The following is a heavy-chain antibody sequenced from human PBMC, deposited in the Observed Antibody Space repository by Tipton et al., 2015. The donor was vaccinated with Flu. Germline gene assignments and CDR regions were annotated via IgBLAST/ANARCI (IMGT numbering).Heavy chain of an antibody. D-gene: IGHD4-11*01. CDR3: AITGPPSNWEKASRNWFDP. CDR2: INHSGST. CDR1: GGSFSGYY. V-gene: IGHV4-34*01. Sequence: TLSLTCAVYGGSFSGYYWSWIRQPPGKGLEWIGEINHSGSTNYNPSLKSRVTISVDTSKNQFSLKLSSVTAADTAVYYCAITGPPSNWEKASRNWFDPWGQGTLVTVSS. J-gene: IGHJ5*02.